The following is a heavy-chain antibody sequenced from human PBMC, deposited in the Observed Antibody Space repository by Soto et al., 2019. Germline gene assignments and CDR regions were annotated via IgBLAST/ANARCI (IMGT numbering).Heavy chain of an antibody. V-gene: IGHV4-34*01. Sequence: SETLSLTCAVYGGSFSGYYWSWIRQPPGKGLEWIGEINHSGSTNYNPSLKSRVTISVDTSKNQFSLKLSSVTAADTAVYYCATRGRRTTATRPFDYWGQVXLVTVSS. CDR1: GGSFSGYY. J-gene: IGHJ4*02. D-gene: IGHD2-15*01. CDR3: ATRGRRTTATRPFDY. CDR2: INHSGST.